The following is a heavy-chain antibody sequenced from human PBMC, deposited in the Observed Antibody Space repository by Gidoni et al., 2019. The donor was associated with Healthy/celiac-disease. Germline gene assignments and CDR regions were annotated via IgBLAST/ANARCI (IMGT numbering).Heavy chain of an antibody. J-gene: IGHJ4*02. D-gene: IGHD5-18*01. Sequence: EVQLLESGGGLVQPGGSLRLSCAASGFTFRSYAMSWVRQAPGKGLEWVSAISGSGGSTYYADSVKGRFTISRDNSKNTLYLQMNSLRAEDTAVYYCAKVESRGYSWGDYFDYWGQGTLVTVSS. CDR1: GFTFRSYA. V-gene: IGHV3-23*01. CDR2: ISGSGGST. CDR3: AKVESRGYSWGDYFDY.